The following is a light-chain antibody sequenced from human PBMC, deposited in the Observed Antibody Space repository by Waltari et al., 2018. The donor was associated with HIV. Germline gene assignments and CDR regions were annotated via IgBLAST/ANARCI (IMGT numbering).Light chain of an antibody. Sequence: QSALTQPASVSGSPGQSITIAFTGTGSDIGSYKLVSWYRQNPGPAHTLMVYDVSKRPSGVSSRFSGSKSANTASLAISGLQAEDEADYCCCSYAGDNTWVCGGGTKLTVL. CDR2: DVS. V-gene: IGLV2-23*02. CDR1: GSDIGSYKL. J-gene: IGLJ3*02. CDR3: CSYAGDNTWV.